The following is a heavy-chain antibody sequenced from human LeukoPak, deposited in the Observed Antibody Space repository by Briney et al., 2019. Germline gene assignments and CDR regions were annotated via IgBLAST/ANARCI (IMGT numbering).Heavy chain of an antibody. D-gene: IGHD3-22*01. V-gene: IGHV4-38-2*01. CDR3: ARHRLFDTTGYYYDFDY. J-gene: IGHJ4*02. CDR2: IYYSGNT. Sequence: SETLSLTCAVSGYPISNGYYWGWIRQPPGKGLEWIGSIYYSGNTYENPSLKSRVTISLDTSKNQFSLRLSSVTASDTAVYYCARHRLFDTTGYYYDFDYWGQGNLVTVSS. CDR1: GYPISNGYY.